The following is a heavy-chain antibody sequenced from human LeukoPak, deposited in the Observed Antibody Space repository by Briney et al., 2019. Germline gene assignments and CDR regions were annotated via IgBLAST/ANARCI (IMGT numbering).Heavy chain of an antibody. D-gene: IGHD3-3*01. V-gene: IGHV3-30*04. J-gene: IGHJ6*02. CDR3: ARDQRPYDFCGLDV. CDR2: MSYDGGNR. CDR1: GVTFSNYA. Sequence: PGGTLRLSCAASGVTFSNYAIHWVRQAPGKGLEWLAVMSYDGGNRYYADSVKGRFTISRDNSKNTLYLQMNSLTTEDTAVYYGARDQRPYDFCGLDVWGQGTTVTVS.